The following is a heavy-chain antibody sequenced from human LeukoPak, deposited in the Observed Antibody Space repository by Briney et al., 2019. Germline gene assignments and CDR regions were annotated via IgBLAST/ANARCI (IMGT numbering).Heavy chain of an antibody. CDR2: ISVDGDFE. CDR1: GFPFSSSA. J-gene: IGHJ5*01. D-gene: IGHD2-21*02. CDR3: AKPIEGSRGETADWFHS. V-gene: IGHV3-30-3*02. Sequence: GGSLRLSCLASGFPFSSSAMHWVRQAPGKGLEWVGMISVDGDFEIYADSVRGRFTISRDNSKNTLYLQVNTLRADDTATYYCAKPIEGSRGETADWFHSWRQGTLVVVSS.